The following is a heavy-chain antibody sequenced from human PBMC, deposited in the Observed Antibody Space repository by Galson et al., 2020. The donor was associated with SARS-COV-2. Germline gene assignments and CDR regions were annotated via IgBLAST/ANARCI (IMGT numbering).Heavy chain of an antibody. D-gene: IGHD3-10*01. CDR3: ARLSGRWLQGKYYFDY. CDR2: IYYSGST. J-gene: IGHJ4*02. V-gene: IGHV4-39*01. CDR1: GGSISSSSYY. Sequence: SETLSLTCTVSGGSISSSSYYWGWVRQPPGKGLEWVGNIYYSGSTYYNPSLKSRVTISVDTSKNQFSLQLRSVTAADAAVFFCARLSGRWLQGKYYFDYWGQGTLVTVSS.